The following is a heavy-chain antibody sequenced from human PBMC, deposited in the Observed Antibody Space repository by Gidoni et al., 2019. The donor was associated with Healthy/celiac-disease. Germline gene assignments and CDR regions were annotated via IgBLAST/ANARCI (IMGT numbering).Heavy chain of an antibody. CDR3: AVVGATEYYFDY. D-gene: IGHD1-26*01. Sequence: QVQLVHSGAEVKKPGASLKVSCKASGYTFTCYYMHWVRQAPGQGLEWMGWINPKSGGTNYAQKFQGRVTMTRDTSSSTAYMELSRLRSDDTAVYYCAVVGATEYYFDYWGQGTLVTVSS. CDR2: INPKSGGT. V-gene: IGHV1-2*02. CDR1: GYTFTCYY. J-gene: IGHJ4*02.